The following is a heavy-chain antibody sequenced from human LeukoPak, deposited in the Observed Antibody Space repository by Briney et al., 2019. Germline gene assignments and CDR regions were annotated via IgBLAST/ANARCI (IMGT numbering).Heavy chain of an antibody. J-gene: IGHJ3*02. CDR2: IISIFGTA. D-gene: IGHD2-15*01. CDR1: VGTFSSYA. CDR3: ARWVDGARGYCSGGSCYGDAFDI. V-gene: IGHV1-69*05. Sequence: SVKVSCKSSVGTFSSYAISWVRQAPGQGLEWMGGIISIFGTANYAQKLQGRVTITTDTSTSTAYMELRSLRSDDTAVYYCARWVDGARGYCSGGSCYGDAFDIWGQGTMVTVSS.